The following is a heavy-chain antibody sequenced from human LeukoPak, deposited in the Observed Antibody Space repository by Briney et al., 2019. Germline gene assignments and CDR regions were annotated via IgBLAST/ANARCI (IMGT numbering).Heavy chain of an antibody. Sequence: GGTLRLSCAASGFHFGTHGMNWVRQAPGKGLEWISSISSSSTYIYYADSVKGRFTISRDNAENSLYLQMSSLRAEDTAVYYCARVTRSPFGWFDPWGQGTLVTVSS. V-gene: IGHV3-21*01. J-gene: IGHJ5*02. CDR3: ARVTRSPFGWFDP. D-gene: IGHD4-17*01. CDR1: GFHFGTHG. CDR2: ISSSSTYI.